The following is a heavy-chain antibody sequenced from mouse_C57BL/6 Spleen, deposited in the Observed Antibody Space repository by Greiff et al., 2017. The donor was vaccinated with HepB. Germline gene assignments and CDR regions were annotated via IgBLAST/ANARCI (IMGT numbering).Heavy chain of an antibody. Sequence: QVHVKQPGTELVKPGASVKLSCKASGYTFTSYWMHWVKQRPGQGLEWIGNINPSNGGTNYNEKFKSKATLTVDKSSSTAYMQLSSLTSEDSAVYYCARGQLRPPAWFAYWGQGTLVTVSA. D-gene: IGHD3-2*02. CDR3: ARGQLRPPAWFAY. CDR1: GYTFTSYW. CDR2: INPSNGGT. V-gene: IGHV1-53*01. J-gene: IGHJ3*01.